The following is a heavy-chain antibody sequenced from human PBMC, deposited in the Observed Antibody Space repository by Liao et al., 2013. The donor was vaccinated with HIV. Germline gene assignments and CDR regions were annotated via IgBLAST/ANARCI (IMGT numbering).Heavy chain of an antibody. J-gene: IGHJ5*02. CDR3: ARAIYRSSSGWFDP. CDR1: GESFSGYY. Sequence: QVLLQQWGSGLLKPSETLSLTCAVYGESFSGYYWTWIRQPPGKGLEWIGEIYHSGSTNYNPSLKSRVTISVDTSKSQFSLKLTSVTAADSAVYYCARAIYRSSSGWFDPWGQGNLVTVSS. V-gene: IGHV4-34*01. CDR2: IYHSGST. D-gene: IGHD6-6*01.